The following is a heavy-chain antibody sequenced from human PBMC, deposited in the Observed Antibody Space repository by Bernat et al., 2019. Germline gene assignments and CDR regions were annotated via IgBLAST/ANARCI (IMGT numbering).Heavy chain of an antibody. CDR2: INHSGNT. V-gene: IGHV4-34*01. CDR3: ARGRLKRYPYYYYNGMDV. Sequence: QVQLQQWGAGLLKPSETLSLTCGVYGGSLYDYFWTWIRQPPGKGLEWIGEINHSGNTNYNPSLKSRVTKSTATSKNQFSLKLSSVTAADTAVYYCARGRLKRYPYYYYNGMDVWGQGTTVTVSS. CDR1: GGSLYDYF. J-gene: IGHJ6*02. D-gene: IGHD2-2*01.